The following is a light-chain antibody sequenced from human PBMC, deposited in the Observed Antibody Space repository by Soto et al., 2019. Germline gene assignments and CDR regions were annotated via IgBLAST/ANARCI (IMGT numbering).Light chain of an antibody. V-gene: IGKV3-20*01. Sequence: EIVMTQSPATLSVSPGERATLSCRASQSVSSSYLAWYQQKLGQAPRLIIYGASSRETGIPDRFSGSGSGTEFTLTISRLEPEDFEVYYCQQFSSYPLTFGGGTKVDIK. CDR2: GAS. CDR1: QSVSSSY. CDR3: QQFSSYPLT. J-gene: IGKJ4*01.